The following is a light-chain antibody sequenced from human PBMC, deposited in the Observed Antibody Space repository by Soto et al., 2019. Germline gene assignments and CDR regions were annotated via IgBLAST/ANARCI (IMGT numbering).Light chain of an antibody. V-gene: IGKV3-20*01. CDR2: GAS. Sequence: EIVLTQSPGTLSLSPGGRATLSCRASQSITRDYLGWYQQTPGQAPRLLIFGASSRATGIPDRFTGSGSGTDFTLTISRLEPEDFAVYYCQQYGSSPITFGQGTRLEI. CDR3: QQYGSSPIT. CDR1: QSITRDY. J-gene: IGKJ5*01.